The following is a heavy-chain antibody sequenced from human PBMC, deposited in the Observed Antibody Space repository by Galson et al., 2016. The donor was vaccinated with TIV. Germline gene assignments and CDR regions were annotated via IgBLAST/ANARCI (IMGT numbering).Heavy chain of an antibody. D-gene: IGHD4-17*01. V-gene: IGHV4-38-2*02. Sequence: LSLTCVVSGYSIRSGYFWGWVRQPPGKGLQWIGSIYESGTTYSNPSLKSRLTLSVDTSKNQFSLKLSSVTAADTAVYYCMREGSTVTMHHYFGMDVRGQGTSVTVSS. CDR1: GYSIRSGYF. CDR3: MREGSTVTMHHYFGMDV. CDR2: IYESGTT. J-gene: IGHJ6*02.